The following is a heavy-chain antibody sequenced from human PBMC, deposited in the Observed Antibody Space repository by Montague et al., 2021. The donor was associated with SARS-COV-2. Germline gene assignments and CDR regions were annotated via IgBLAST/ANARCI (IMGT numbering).Heavy chain of an antibody. J-gene: IGHJ4*02. D-gene: IGHD2-15*01. CDR2: IYSSGST. CDR3: ARDYSHCSGGSCVFDY. Sequence: SETLSLTCTVSGGSINNYYWSWIRQPAGKGLEWIGRIYSSGSTNYNPSLKSRTSMSVDTSKNQFSLKLSSVTAADTAIYYCARDYSHCSGGSCVFDYWGQGTLVTVSS. CDR1: GGSINNYY. V-gene: IGHV4-4*07.